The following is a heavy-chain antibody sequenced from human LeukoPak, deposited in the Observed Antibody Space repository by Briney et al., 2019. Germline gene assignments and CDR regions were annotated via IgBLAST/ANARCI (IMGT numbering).Heavy chain of an antibody. Sequence: ASVKVSCKASGYTFTSYDINWVRQATGQGLEWMGWVNPNSGNTGYAQTFQGRVTMTTDTSTSTAYMDLRSLRSDDTAVYYCARVGAQGIVVVYMSYFDYWGQGTLVTVSS. J-gene: IGHJ4*02. CDR1: GYTFTSYD. CDR2: VNPNSGNT. CDR3: ARVGAQGIVVVYMSYFDY. V-gene: IGHV1-8*01. D-gene: IGHD3-22*01.